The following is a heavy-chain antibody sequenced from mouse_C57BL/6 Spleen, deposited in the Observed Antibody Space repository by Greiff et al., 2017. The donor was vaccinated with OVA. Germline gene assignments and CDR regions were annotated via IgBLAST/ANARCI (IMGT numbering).Heavy chain of an antibody. V-gene: IGHV6-3*01. J-gene: IGHJ2*01. CDR1: GFTFSNYW. CDR3: TASPSTVLQGYFDY. CDR2: IRLKSDNYAT. Sequence: EVMLVESGGGLVQPGGSMKLSCVASGFTFSNYWMNWVRQSPEKGLEWVAQIRLKSDNYATHYAESVKGRFTISRDDSKSSVYLQMNNLRAEDTGIYYCTASPSTVLQGYFDYWGQGTTLTVSS. D-gene: IGHD6-1*01.